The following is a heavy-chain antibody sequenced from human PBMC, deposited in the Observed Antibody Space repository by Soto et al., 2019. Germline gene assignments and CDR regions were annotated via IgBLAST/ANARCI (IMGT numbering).Heavy chain of an antibody. V-gene: IGHV3-30-3*01. J-gene: IGHJ4*02. CDR3: ARGQAAAGTWLCDY. Sequence: QVQLVESGGGVVQPGRSMRLSCAASGFTFSSYAMHWVRQAPGKGLEWVAVISYDGSNKYYADSVKGRFTISRDNSKNTLYLQMNSLRAEDTAVYYCARGQAAAGTWLCDYWGQGTLVTVSS. CDR1: GFTFSSYA. D-gene: IGHD6-13*01. CDR2: ISYDGSNK.